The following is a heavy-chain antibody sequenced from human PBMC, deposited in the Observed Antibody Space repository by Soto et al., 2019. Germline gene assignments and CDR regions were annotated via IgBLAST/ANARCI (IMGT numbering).Heavy chain of an antibody. J-gene: IGHJ4*02. CDR2: ITSSSSYI. D-gene: IGHD2-15*01. Sequence: GVSLILSCACSGFPFSSYNMKWVRQAPGPGLEWVSCITSSSSYIYYADSVKGRFTISRDNAKNSLYLQMNSLRAEDTAVYYCVRDGWLEYWGRATLVTV. CDR1: GFPFSSYN. CDR3: VRDGWLEY. V-gene: IGHV3-21*01.